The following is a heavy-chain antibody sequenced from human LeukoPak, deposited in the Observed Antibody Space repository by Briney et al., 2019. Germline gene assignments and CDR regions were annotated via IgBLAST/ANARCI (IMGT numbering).Heavy chain of an antibody. CDR3: ARVQWLVRYNWFDP. Sequence: SQTLSLTCAVSGGSISSGGYSWSWIRQPPGKGLEWIGYIYHSGSTYYNPSLKSRVTISVDRSKNQLSLKLSSVTAADTAVYYCARVQWLVRYNWFDPWGQGTLVTVSS. V-gene: IGHV4-30-2*01. J-gene: IGHJ5*02. CDR1: GGSISSGGYS. D-gene: IGHD6-19*01. CDR2: IYHSGST.